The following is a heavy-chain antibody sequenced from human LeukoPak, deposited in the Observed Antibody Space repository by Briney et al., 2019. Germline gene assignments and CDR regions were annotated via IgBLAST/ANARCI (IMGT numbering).Heavy chain of an antibody. V-gene: IGHV4-34*01. J-gene: IGHJ4*02. CDR3: ARCKSITMIVVDFDY. CDR1: GGSFSGYY. CDR2: INHSGST. Sequence: SETLSLTCAVYGGSFSGYYWSWIRQPPGKGLEWIGEINHSGSTNYNPSLKSRVTISVNTSKNQSSLKLSSVTSANTAVYYCARCKSITMIVVDFDYWGQGTLVTVSS. D-gene: IGHD3-22*01.